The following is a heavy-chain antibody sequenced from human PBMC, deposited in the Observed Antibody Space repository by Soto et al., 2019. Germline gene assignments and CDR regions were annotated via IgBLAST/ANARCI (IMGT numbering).Heavy chain of an antibody. CDR1: GYTFTSYG. CDR3: AINEGYCSSTSCYAGTYQFDY. J-gene: IGHJ4*02. Sequence: GASVKVSCKASGYTFTSYGISWVRQAPGQGHKWMGWISAYNGNTNYAQKLQGRVTMTTDTSTSTAYMELRSLRSDDTAVYYCAINEGYCSSTSCYAGTYQFDYWGQGTLVTVSS. CDR2: ISAYNGNT. V-gene: IGHV1-18*01. D-gene: IGHD2-2*01.